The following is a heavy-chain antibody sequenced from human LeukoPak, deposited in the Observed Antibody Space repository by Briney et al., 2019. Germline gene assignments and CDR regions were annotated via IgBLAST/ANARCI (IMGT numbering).Heavy chain of an antibody. Sequence: PGGSLRLSCAASGFTFSSYAMSWVRQAPGKGLEWVSAISGSGGSTYYADSVKGRFTISRDNSKNTLYLQMNSLRAEDTAVYYCATLGDSSGYVNAFDIWGQGTMVTVPS. CDR2: ISGSGGST. CDR3: ATLGDSSGYVNAFDI. J-gene: IGHJ3*02. CDR1: GFTFSSYA. V-gene: IGHV3-23*01. D-gene: IGHD3-22*01.